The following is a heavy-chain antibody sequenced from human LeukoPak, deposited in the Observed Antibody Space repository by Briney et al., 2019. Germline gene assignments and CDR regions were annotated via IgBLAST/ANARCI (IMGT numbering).Heavy chain of an antibody. CDR3: ARWTETGADY. V-gene: IGHV3-23*01. Sequence: PGGSLRLSCAASRFTFSSYAMSWVRQAPGKGLEWVSTISGSGDSTYYADSVKGRFAISRDNSKNTLYLQVTSLRAEDTAVYYCARWTETGADYWGQGTLVTVSS. CDR2: ISGSGDST. CDR1: RFTFSSYA. D-gene: IGHD7-27*01. J-gene: IGHJ4*02.